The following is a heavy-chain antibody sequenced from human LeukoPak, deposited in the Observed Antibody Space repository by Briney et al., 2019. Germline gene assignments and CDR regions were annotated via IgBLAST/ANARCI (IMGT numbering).Heavy chain of an antibody. J-gene: IGHJ4*02. V-gene: IGHV3-23*01. CDR3: AKAEGYGTGWFSY. D-gene: IGHD6-19*01. CDR2: LSGSGVRT. Sequence: GGSLRLSCTVSGFTFSNYAMNWVRQAPGKGLEWVSGLSGSGVRTDYADSVKGRFTVSRDISKDTLYLQMNDLRAEDTAVYYCAKAEGYGTGWFSYWGQGTLVTVSS. CDR1: GFTFSNYA.